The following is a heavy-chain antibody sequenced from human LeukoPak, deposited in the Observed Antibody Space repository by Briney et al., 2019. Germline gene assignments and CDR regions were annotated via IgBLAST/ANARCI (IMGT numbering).Heavy chain of an antibody. Sequence: PGGSLRLSCAASGFTFSSYGMHWVRQAPGKGLEWVAVISYDGSNKYYADSVKGRFTISRDNSKNTLYLQMNSLRAEDTAVYYCLVVDHLNYYDSSGYSDYWGQGTLVTVSS. D-gene: IGHD3-22*01. V-gene: IGHV3-30*03. CDR1: GFTFSSYG. CDR3: LVVDHLNYYDSSGYSDY. CDR2: ISYDGSNK. J-gene: IGHJ4*02.